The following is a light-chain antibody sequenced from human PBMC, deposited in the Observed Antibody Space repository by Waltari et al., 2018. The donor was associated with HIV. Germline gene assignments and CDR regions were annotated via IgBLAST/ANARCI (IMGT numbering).Light chain of an antibody. V-gene: IGLV1-44*01. Sequence: QSVLTQPPSASGTPGQRVTFSCSGSSSNIRSNTVNWYQQFPGAAPKLLIYTNNQRPSGVPDRFSGTKSGTSASLAISGLQSEDEADYYCAVWDDSLNGYVFGPGTKVTVL. CDR3: AVWDDSLNGYV. J-gene: IGLJ1*01. CDR2: TNN. CDR1: SSNIRSNT.